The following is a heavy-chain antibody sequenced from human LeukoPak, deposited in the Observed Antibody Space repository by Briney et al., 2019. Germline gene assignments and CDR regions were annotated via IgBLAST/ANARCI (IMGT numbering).Heavy chain of an antibody. J-gene: IGHJ4*02. Sequence: AASVKVSCKASGYTFTSYGISWVRQAPGQGLEWMGWISAYNGNTNYAQNLQGRVTMTTDTSTSTAYMELRGLRSDDTAVYYCARVGGNYYASGSYVSDYWGQGPLVTVSS. V-gene: IGHV1-18*01. D-gene: IGHD3-10*01. CDR3: ARVGGNYYASGSYVSDY. CDR1: GYTFTSYG. CDR2: ISAYNGNT.